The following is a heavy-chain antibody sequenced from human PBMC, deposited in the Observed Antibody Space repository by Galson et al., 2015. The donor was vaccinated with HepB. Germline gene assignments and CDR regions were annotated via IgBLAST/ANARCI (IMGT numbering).Heavy chain of an antibody. D-gene: IGHD3-16*01. CDR2: ISAYNGNT. CDR1: GYTFTSYG. CDR3: ARDLTKPFYDVRTAYFDY. J-gene: IGHJ4*02. Sequence: SVKVSCKASGYTFTSYGISWVRQAPGQGLEWMGWISAYNGNTNYAQKLQGRVTMTTDTSTSTAYMELRSLRSDDTAVYYCARDLTKPFYDVRTAYFDYWGQGTLVTVSS. V-gene: IGHV1-18*04.